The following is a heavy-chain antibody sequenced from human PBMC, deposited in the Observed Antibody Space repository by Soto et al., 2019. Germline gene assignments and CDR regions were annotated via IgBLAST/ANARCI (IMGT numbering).Heavy chain of an antibody. CDR1: AGSISRYD. Sequence: SETLSLTWTVSAGSISRYDWSWIRQPPGKGLEWIGYIYYSGSTNYNPSLKSRVTISVDTSKNQFSLKLSSVTAADTAVYYCAGVGGRGLQIFGIDVCCQATTVT. CDR3: AGVGGRGLQIFGIDV. D-gene: IGHD1-26*01. CDR2: IYYSGST. V-gene: IGHV4-59*01. J-gene: IGHJ6*02.